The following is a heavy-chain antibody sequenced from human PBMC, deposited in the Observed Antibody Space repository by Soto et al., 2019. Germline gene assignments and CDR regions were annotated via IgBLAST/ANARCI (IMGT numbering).Heavy chain of an antibody. CDR2: IYDSGSP. Sequence: SETLSLTCTIPGGSISVYYWSWIRQAPGQGLEWIGYIYDSGSPYYTPSLKTRVTISADTSKNQISLKLTSATAADTAVYFCARGVGSSPPRYWGRGTLVTVSS. D-gene: IGHD3-9*01. V-gene: IGHV4-59*01. CDR3: ARGVGSSPPRY. CDR1: GGSISVYY. J-gene: IGHJ4*02.